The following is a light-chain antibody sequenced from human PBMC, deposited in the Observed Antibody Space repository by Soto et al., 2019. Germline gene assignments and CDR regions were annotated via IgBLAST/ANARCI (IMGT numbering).Light chain of an antibody. CDR1: SSDVGNYDY. CDR3: SSYASSFLVV. CDR2: DVT. V-gene: IGLV2-11*01. J-gene: IGLJ2*01. Sequence: QSALTQPRSVSGSPGQSVTISCTGTSSDVGNYDYVSWYQQHPGKAPKLLIYDVTKRPSGVPNRFSGSKSGNTASLTISGLQAEDEADYYCSSYASSFLVVFGGGTKLTVL.